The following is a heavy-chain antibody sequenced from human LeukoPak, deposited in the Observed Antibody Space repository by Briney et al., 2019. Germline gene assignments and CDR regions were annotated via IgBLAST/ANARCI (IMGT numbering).Heavy chain of an antibody. Sequence: GGSLRLSCTASGFTFSSYAMMWVRQAPGKGLELVSTIRAGDHSTYYADSVKGRFTISRDNSKRTLFLQMNSLRAEDTAVYFCTRDPNGDYIGAFDMWGPGTTVTVSS. V-gene: IGHV3-23*01. D-gene: IGHD4-17*01. J-gene: IGHJ3*02. CDR3: TRDPNGDYIGAFDM. CDR2: IRAGDHST. CDR1: GFTFSSYA.